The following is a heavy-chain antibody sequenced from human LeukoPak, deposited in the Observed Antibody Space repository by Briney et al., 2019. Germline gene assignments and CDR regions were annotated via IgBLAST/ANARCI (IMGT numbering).Heavy chain of an antibody. V-gene: IGHV4-59*01. CDR2: IYYSGST. D-gene: IGHD3-10*01. CDR3: ARVTMVRGVPHYYYYMDV. J-gene: IGHJ6*03. CDR1: GGSISSYY. Sequence: SETLSLTCTVSGGSISSYYWSWIRQPPGKGLEWIGYIYYSGSTNYNPSLKSRVTISVDTSKNQFSLKLSSVTAADTAVYYCARVTMVRGVPHYYYYMDVWGKGTTVTVSS.